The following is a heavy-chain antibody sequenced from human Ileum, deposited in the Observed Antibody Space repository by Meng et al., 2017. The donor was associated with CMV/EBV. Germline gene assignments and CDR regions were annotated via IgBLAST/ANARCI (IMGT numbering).Heavy chain of an antibody. CDR2: INPSGGST. V-gene: IGHV1-46*01. Sequence: ASVNVSCKASGYSFTSYFMSWVRVAPGQGLEWIGMINPSGGSTSYAKKFQDRVTMTRDTSTNTVYMEMRSLRSEDTAVYYCASTAAHYYFAYWGQGTVVTVSS. D-gene: IGHD2-2*01. J-gene: IGHJ4*02. CDR3: ASTAAHYYFAY. CDR1: GYSFTSYF.